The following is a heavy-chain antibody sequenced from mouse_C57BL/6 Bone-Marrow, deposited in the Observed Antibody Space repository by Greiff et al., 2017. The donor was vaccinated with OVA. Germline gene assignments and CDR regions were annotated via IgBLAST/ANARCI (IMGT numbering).Heavy chain of an antibody. CDR3: AIKGITTGVADY. V-gene: IGHV1-74*01. J-gene: IGHJ2*01. CDR2: IHPSDSDT. CDR1: GYTFTSYW. Sequence: QVQLQQPGAELVKPGASVKVSCKASGYTFTSYWMHWVKQRPGQGLEWIGRIHPSDSDTNYNQKFKGKATMTVDKSSSTAYMQLSSLTSEDSAVNYCAIKGITTGVADYWGQGTTLTVSS. D-gene: IGHD1-1*01.